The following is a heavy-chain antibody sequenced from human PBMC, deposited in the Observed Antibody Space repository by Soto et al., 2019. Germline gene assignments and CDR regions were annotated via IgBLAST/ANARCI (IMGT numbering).Heavy chain of an antibody. Sequence: SETLSLTCTVSGGSISSYYWRWIRQPPGKGLEWIGYIYYSGSTNYNPSLKSRVTISVDTSKNQFSLKLSSVTAADTAVYYCARETWFGEKYYYYYMDVWGKGTTVTVSS. CDR2: IYYSGST. V-gene: IGHV4-59*01. CDR1: GGSISSYY. J-gene: IGHJ6*03. CDR3: ARETWFGEKYYYYYMDV. D-gene: IGHD3-10*01.